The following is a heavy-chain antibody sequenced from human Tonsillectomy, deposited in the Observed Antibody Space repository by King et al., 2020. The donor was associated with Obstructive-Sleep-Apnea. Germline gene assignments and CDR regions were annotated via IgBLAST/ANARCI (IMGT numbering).Heavy chain of an antibody. V-gene: IGHV3-33*06. CDR2: IWYHGNNQ. CDR1: GLNFISYG. Sequence: VQLVESGGGVVQPGTSLRLSCAASGLNFISYGMHWVRQAPGKGLEWVAAIWYHGNNQFYAESVRGRFTISKDNSNNTLYLQMNSLRVEDTAVYYCAKDWKTDPYTSGFFGFDWGQGTLVTVSS. D-gene: IGHD6-19*01. CDR3: AKDWKTDPYTSGFFGFD. J-gene: IGHJ4*02.